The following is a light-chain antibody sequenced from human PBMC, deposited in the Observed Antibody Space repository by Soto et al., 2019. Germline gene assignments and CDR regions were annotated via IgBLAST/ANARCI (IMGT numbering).Light chain of an antibody. CDR2: AAS. Sequence: DIQMTQSPSSLSASVGDSVTFTCRASQSIATYLNWYQQKPGKGPTLLIYAASSLQSWVPSRVSCSGSGAGFTLTISSLQPEDFATYYCQQSYNIPRAFGQGTKLEIK. V-gene: IGKV1-39*01. CDR3: QQSYNIPRA. CDR1: QSIATY. J-gene: IGKJ2*01.